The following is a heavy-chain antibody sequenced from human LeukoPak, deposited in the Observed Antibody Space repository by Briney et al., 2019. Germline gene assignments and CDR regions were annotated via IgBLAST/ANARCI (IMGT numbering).Heavy chain of an antibody. CDR1: GGPISSYY. D-gene: IGHD2-15*01. CDR3: ARDSRYCSGGSCQRRYYYYGMDV. CDR2: IYTSGST. J-gene: IGHJ6*02. V-gene: IGHV4-4*07. Sequence: KPSETLSLTCTVSGGPISSYYWSWIRQPAGKGLEWIGRIYTSGSTNYNPSLKSRVTMSVDTSKNQFSLKLSSVTAADTAVYYCARDSRYCSGGSCQRRYYYYGMDVWGQGTTVTVSS.